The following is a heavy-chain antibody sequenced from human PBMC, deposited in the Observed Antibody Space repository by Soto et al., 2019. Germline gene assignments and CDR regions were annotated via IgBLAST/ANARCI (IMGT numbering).Heavy chain of an antibody. CDR2: IYYSGST. Sequence: SETLSLTCTVSGGSISSYYWSWIRQPPGKGLEWIGYIYYSGSTNYSPSLKSRVTISVDTSKNQFSLKLSSVTAADTAVYYCARIRTDYYYYYMDVWGKGTTVTVSS. V-gene: IGHV4-59*01. CDR1: GGSISSYY. J-gene: IGHJ6*03. CDR3: ARIRTDYYYYYMDV. D-gene: IGHD4-17*01.